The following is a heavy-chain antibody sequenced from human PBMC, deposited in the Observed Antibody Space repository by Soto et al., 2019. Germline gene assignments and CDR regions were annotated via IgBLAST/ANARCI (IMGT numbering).Heavy chain of an antibody. Sequence: PGESLKISCKGSGYSFTSYWIGWVRQMPGKGLEWMGIIYPGDSDTRYSPSFQGQVTISADKSISTAYLQWSSLKASDTAMYYCATGRQPGDIVVVPDVWGQGTTVTVSS. CDR2: IYPGDSDT. J-gene: IGHJ6*02. CDR1: GYSFTSYW. V-gene: IGHV5-51*01. D-gene: IGHD2-2*01. CDR3: ATGRQPGDIVVVPDV.